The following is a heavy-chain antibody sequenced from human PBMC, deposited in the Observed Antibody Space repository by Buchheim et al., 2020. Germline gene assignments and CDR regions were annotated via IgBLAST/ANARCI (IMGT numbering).Heavy chain of an antibody. V-gene: IGHV4-31*03. CDR2: IYYTGST. J-gene: IGHJ5*02. D-gene: IGHD3-9*01. CDR1: GGSISSGGFY. Sequence: QLQESGPGLVKPSQTLSLTCIVSGGSISSGGFYWSWIRQHPGKGLEWIGYIYYTGSTYYNPSLKSRLTISVDTSNNQFSLRLNSVTAADTAVYYCARVQDGSDIHAPIDRWGQGTL. CDR3: ARVQDGSDIHAPIDR.